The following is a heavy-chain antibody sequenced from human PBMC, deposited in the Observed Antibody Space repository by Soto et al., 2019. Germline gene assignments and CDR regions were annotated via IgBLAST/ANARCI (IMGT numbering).Heavy chain of an antibody. CDR2: IYYTGNS. D-gene: IGHD2-21*02. V-gene: IGHV4-59*01. CDR3: ARDLWGYCGTDCYPLDV. Sequence: PAETLSLTCTVSGGSISTYYWSWIRQSPGKGLERIRYIYYTGNSKYHPSHKSRDTISVDTSKNQFSLKLNSVTAADTAVYYCARDLWGYCGTDCYPLDVWGQGTTVTVSS. J-gene: IGHJ6*02. CDR1: GGSISTYY.